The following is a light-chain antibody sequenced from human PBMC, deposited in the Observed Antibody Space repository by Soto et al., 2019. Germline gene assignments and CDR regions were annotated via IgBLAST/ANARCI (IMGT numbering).Light chain of an antibody. J-gene: IGKJ1*01. Sequence: EIVLTQSPGTLSLSPGERATLSCRSSQGVGRTFLSLYHQRPGQAPMLLIYGASNRATGIPDISSSSAAAKDFTPTISRLEHEDFAEYYRQHYGSSRTFGQGTKVDIK. CDR2: GAS. V-gene: IGKV3-20*01. CDR3: QHYGSSRT. CDR1: QGVGRTF.